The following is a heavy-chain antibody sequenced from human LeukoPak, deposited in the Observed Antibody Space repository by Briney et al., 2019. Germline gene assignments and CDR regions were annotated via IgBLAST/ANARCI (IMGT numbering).Heavy chain of an antibody. J-gene: IGHJ4*02. D-gene: IGHD1-26*01. CDR2: IYYSGST. CDR3: ARAADWWDQSFDY. CDR1: GGSFSGYY. Sequence: SETLSLTCAVYGGSFSGYYWSWIRQPPGKGLEWIGYIYYSGSTNYNPSLKSRVTISVDTSKNQFSLKLSSVTAADTAVYYCARAADWWDQSFDYWGQGTLVTVSS. V-gene: IGHV4-59*01.